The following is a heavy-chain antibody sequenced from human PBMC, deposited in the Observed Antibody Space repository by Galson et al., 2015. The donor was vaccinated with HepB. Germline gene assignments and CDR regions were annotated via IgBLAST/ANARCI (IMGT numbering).Heavy chain of an antibody. Sequence: QSGAEVKKPGESLRISCKGSGYSFTSYWISWVRQMPGKGLEWMGRIDPSDSYTNYSPSFQGHVTISADKSISTAYLQWSSLKASDTAMYYCARQSHDILTGYPAWGYYGMDVWGQGTTVTVSS. V-gene: IGHV5-10-1*01. D-gene: IGHD3-9*01. CDR3: ARQSHDILTGYPAWGYYGMDV. J-gene: IGHJ6*02. CDR1: GYSFTSYW. CDR2: IDPSDSYT.